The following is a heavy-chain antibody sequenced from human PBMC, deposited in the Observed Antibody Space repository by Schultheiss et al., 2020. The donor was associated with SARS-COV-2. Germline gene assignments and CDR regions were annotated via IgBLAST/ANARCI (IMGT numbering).Heavy chain of an antibody. CDR3: ARGFRNGWDELDF. Sequence: ASVKVSCKASGFTFTNSAVQWVRQAPGQGLEWMGWINPKSEDTTYAQRFQGRITLTSDTSISTAFMELRSLHSDDTAVYYCARGFRNGWDELDFWGQGTLVTVSS. D-gene: IGHD6-19*01. CDR2: INPKSEDT. CDR1: GFTFTNSA. V-gene: IGHV1-2*02. J-gene: IGHJ4*02.